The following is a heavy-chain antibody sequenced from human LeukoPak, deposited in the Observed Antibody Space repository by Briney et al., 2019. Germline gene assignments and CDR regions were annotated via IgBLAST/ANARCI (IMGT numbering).Heavy chain of an antibody. CDR2: ISGRVSGT. Sequence: GGSLRLSCVASGFTFSNYGLAWVRQAPGKGLEWVSAISGRVSGTYYAGSVRGRFTISRGNSKNTLYLQMNSLRAEDTAVYYCAREDPGDYADSLGYWGQGTLVTVSS. CDR3: AREDPGDYADSLGY. J-gene: IGHJ4*02. CDR1: GFTFSNYG. D-gene: IGHD4-17*01. V-gene: IGHV3-23*01.